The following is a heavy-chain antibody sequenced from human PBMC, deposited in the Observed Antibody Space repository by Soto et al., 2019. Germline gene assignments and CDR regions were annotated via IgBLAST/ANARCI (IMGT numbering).Heavy chain of an antibody. CDR1: GGSISEGGYY. CDR3: ARDSSLNGYNLYYFDS. CDR2: IYNHFGLNS. V-gene: IGHV4-31*02. J-gene: IGHJ4*02. D-gene: IGHD5-12*01. Sequence: SDTLSLTSSVSGGSISEGGYYWIWLLQQPGKGLEWIGYIYNHFGLNSYYNPSLESRVTISVDSSKNQFSLRLTSVTAADTAVYYCARDSSLNGYNLYYFDSWGQGTQVTVSS.